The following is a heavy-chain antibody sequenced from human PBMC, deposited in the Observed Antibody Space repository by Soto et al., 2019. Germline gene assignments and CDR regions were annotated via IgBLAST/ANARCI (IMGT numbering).Heavy chain of an antibody. CDR1: GYTFTSYW. CDR2: IYPGDSDT. Sequence: KVSCKASGYTFTSYWIGWVRQMPGKGLEWMGIIYPGDSDTRYSPSFQGQVTISADKSISTAYLQWSSLKASDTAMYYCARLSSGWDNYSYSGMDVWGQGTTVPVSS. J-gene: IGHJ6*02. CDR3: ARLSSGWDNYSYSGMDV. V-gene: IGHV5-51*01. D-gene: IGHD6-19*01.